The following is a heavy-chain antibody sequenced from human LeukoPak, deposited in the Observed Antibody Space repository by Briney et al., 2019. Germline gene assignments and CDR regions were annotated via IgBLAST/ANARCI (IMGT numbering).Heavy chain of an antibody. J-gene: IGHJ4*02. CDR1: GYSFTSYW. V-gene: IGHV5-10-1*01. CDR2: IDPSDSYT. D-gene: IGHD3-10*01. CDR3: ARLGGSGRGFDY. Sequence: GESLKISCKGSGYSFTSYWIGWVRQMPGKGLEWMGRIDPSDSYTNYSPSIQGHVTMSADKAITTAFLQWSGLKASDTAMYYCARLGGSGRGFDYWGQGTLVTVSS.